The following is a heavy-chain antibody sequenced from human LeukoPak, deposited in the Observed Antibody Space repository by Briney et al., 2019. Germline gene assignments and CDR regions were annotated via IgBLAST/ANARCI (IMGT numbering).Heavy chain of an antibody. Sequence: GESLKISCKGSGYSFTSYWIGWVRQMPGKGLEWMGIIYPGDSDTRYSPSFQGQVTISADKSISTAYLQWSSLKASDTAMYYCARRAVDIVATTYAFDIWGQGTMVTVSS. V-gene: IGHV5-51*01. D-gene: IGHD5-12*01. J-gene: IGHJ3*02. CDR2: IYPGDSDT. CDR1: GYSFTSYW. CDR3: ARRAVDIVATTYAFDI.